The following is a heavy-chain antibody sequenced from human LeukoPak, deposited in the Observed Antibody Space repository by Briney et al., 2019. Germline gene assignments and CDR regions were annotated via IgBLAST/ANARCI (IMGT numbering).Heavy chain of an antibody. V-gene: IGHV1-18*04. CDR2: ISAYNGNT. CDR1: GYTFTSYG. CDR3: ARRYCSSTSCHVDY. D-gene: IGHD2-2*01. Sequence: ASVKVSCKASGYTFTSYGISWVRQAPGQGLEWMGWISAYNGNTNYAQKLQGRVTMTTDTSTSTAYMELRSLRSDNTAVYYCARRYCSSTSCHVDYWGQGTLVTVSS. J-gene: IGHJ4*02.